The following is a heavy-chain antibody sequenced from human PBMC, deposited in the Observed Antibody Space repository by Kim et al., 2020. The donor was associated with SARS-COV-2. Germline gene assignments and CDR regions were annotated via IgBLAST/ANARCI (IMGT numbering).Heavy chain of an antibody. CDR3: ARDPSITIFGVVSNDPSDYYYGMDV. V-gene: IGHV1-69*13. D-gene: IGHD3-3*01. Sequence: SVKVSCKASGGTFSSYAISWVRQAPGQGLEWMGGIIPIFGTANYAQKFQGRVTITADESTSTAYMELSSLRSEDTAVYYCARDPSITIFGVVSNDPSDYYYGMDVWGQGTTVTVSS. CDR2: IIPIFGTA. J-gene: IGHJ6*02. CDR1: GGTFSSYA.